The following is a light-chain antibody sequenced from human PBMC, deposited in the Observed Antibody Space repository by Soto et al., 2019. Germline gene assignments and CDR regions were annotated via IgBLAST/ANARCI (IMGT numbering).Light chain of an antibody. CDR1: SSDVGSYNL. CDR2: EGS. J-gene: IGLJ1*01. V-gene: IGLV2-23*03. Sequence: QSALTQPASVSGSPGQSITISCTGTSSDVGSYNLVSWYQQHPGKPPKLMIYEGSKRPSGVSNRFSGSKSGNTASLTISGLQAEDEADYYCCSYAGSSTFAYVFGTGTKAHRP. CDR3: CSYAGSSTFAYV.